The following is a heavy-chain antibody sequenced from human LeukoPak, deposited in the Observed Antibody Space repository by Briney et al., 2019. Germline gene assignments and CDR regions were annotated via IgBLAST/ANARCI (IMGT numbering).Heavy chain of an antibody. V-gene: IGHV1-2*02. Sequence: ASVKVSCRASGYTFIGYYMHWVRQAPGQGLEWMGWINPNSGGSNYAQRFQGRVTMTRDTSISTAYVELSRLRSDDTAVYYCARGLSHFQYYYMDVWGKGTTVTVSS. D-gene: IGHD3-16*02. CDR3: ARGLSHFQYYYMDV. CDR1: GYTFIGYY. CDR2: INPNSGGS. J-gene: IGHJ6*03.